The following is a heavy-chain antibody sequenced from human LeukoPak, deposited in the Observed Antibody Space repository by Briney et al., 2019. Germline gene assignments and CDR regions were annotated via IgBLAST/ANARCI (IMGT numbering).Heavy chain of an antibody. CDR3: SRVVASCREDLNWFDP. CDR1: GGSISSSGSY. V-gene: IGHV4-39*07. CDR2: IYYSGNT. Sequence: SETLSLTCTVSGGSISSSGSYWGWIRQPPGKGLEWIGSIYYSGNTYNPSLKGRVTISVDTSKNQLSLNLTSVNAADTAMYYYSRVVASCREDLNWFDPWGQGTLVTVSS. D-gene: IGHD2-15*01. J-gene: IGHJ5*02.